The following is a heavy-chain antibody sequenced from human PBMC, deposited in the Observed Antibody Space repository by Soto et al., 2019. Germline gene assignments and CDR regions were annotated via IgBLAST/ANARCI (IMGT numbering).Heavy chain of an antibody. CDR3: VRRAKTATTNWGAFDV. D-gene: IGHD7-27*01. CDR2: VSPGGDVS. V-gene: IGHV3-23*01. J-gene: IGHJ3*01. Sequence: EVQLLESGGGLVQPGGSLRLSCAASGFTFSSFVMNWVRQAPGKGLEWVSTVSPGGDVSHYTDSGKGRFIISRDNSRRTLHLQMDYLRAEDAAVYFCVRRAKTATTNWGAFDVWGQGTVVTVSS. CDR1: GFTFSSFV.